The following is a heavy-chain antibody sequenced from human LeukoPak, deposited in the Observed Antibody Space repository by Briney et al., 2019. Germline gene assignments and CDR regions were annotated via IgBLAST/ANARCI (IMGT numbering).Heavy chain of an antibody. CDR1: GFTFSSYW. J-gene: IGHJ3*01. CDR2: IKQYGSEN. Sequence: GGSLRLSCVASGFTFSSYWMSWVRQAPGKGLEWVANIKQYGSENYYVDPVKGRFTISRDNAKKSLYLQMNSVRAEDRAIYYRGRDQVSSAAVWGQGTMVTVSS. CDR3: GRDQVSSAAV. V-gene: IGHV3-7*01. D-gene: IGHD6-6*01.